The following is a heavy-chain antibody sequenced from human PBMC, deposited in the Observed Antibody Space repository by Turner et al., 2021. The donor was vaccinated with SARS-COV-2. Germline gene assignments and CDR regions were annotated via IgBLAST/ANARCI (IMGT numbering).Heavy chain of an antibody. Sequence: QVQLVQSGAEVKKPGAAVKVLCKASGCTFSSYPISWVRQAPGPGLEWMGGIIPIFGTANYAQKFQGRVTITADDSTSTAYMELRSLRSEDTAVYYCARDLGYSGYGASPYFDYWGQGTLVTVSS. CDR3: ARDLGYSGYGASPYFDY. J-gene: IGHJ4*02. CDR1: GCTFSSYP. V-gene: IGHV1-69*01. CDR2: IIPIFGTA. D-gene: IGHD5-12*01.